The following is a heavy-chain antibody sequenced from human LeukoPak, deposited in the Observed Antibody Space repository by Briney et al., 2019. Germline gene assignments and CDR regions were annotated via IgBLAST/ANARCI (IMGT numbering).Heavy chain of an antibody. CDR1: GDSVSSNSAA. CDR3: ARVVTMVRGVIQRTYYYYGMDV. J-gene: IGHJ6*02. V-gene: IGHV6-1*01. CDR2: TYYRSKWYN. Sequence: SQTLPLTCAISGDSVSSNSAAWNWIRQSPSRGLEWLGRTYYRSKWYNDYAVSVKSRITINPDTSKNQFSLQLNSVTPEDTAVYYCARVVTMVRGVIQRTYYYYGMDVWGQGTTVTVSS. D-gene: IGHD3-10*01.